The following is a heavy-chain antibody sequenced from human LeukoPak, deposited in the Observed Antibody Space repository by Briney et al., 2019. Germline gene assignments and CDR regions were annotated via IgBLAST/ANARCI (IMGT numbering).Heavy chain of an antibody. CDR2: IYRSGST. J-gene: IGHJ3*02. CDR1: GYSISSGYY. Sequence: SETLSLTCAVSGYSISSGYYWGWIRQPPGKGLEWIGSIYRSGSTYYNPSLKSRVTISVDTSKNQFSLKLSSVAAADTAVYYCARRSPSYAFDIWGQGTMVTVSS. CDR3: ARRSPSYAFDI. V-gene: IGHV4-38-2*01. D-gene: IGHD6-6*01.